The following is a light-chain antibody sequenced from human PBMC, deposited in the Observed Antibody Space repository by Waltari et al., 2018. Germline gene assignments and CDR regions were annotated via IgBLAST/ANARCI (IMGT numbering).Light chain of an antibody. V-gene: IGLV4-69*01. Sequence: QLVVTQSPSASAPMGASVKPTRTLSRGPSRNIVAWLPHRPETGPRYLMNVNSAGSHIKGDDIPDRFSGSSSGAERYLTISSLQPDDEADYYCQTGGHGTWVFGGGTTLTVL. CDR1: RGPSRNI. CDR2: VNSAGSH. CDR3: QTGGHGTWV. J-gene: IGLJ3*02.